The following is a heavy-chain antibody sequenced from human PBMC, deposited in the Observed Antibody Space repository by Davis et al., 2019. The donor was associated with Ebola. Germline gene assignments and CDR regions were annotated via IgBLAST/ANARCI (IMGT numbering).Heavy chain of an antibody. J-gene: IGHJ4*02. V-gene: IGHV4-4*07. Sequence: PSETLSLTCTVSGGSISSYYWSWIRQPAGKGLEWIGRIYTSGSTNYNPSLKSRVTMSVDTSKNQFSLKLSSVTAADTAVYYCARDGSFFSGSYYYDYWGQGTLVTVSS. CDR1: GGSISSYY. CDR2: IYTSGST. D-gene: IGHD1-26*01. CDR3: ARDGSFFSGSYYYDY.